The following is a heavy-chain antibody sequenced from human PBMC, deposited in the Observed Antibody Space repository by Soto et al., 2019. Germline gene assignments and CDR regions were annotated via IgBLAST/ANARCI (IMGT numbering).Heavy chain of an antibody. V-gene: IGHV5-51*01. D-gene: IGHD2-21*02. Sequence: GESLKISCKGSGYSFTSCWIGWVRQMPGKGLEWMGIIYPGDSDTRYSPSFQGQVTISADKSISTAYLQWSSLKASDTAMYYCARIGGGNSGYAYYYGMDVWGQGTTVTVSS. CDR1: GYSFTSCW. J-gene: IGHJ6*02. CDR2: IYPGDSDT. CDR3: ARIGGGNSGYAYYYGMDV.